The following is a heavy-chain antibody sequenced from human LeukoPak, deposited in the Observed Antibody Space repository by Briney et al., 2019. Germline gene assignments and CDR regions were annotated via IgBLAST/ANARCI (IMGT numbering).Heavy chain of an antibody. Sequence: QPGGSLRLSCAASGFTFSSYAMSWVRQAPGKGLEWVSAISGSGGSTYYADSVKGRFTISRDNSKNPLYLQMNSLRAEDTAVYYCAKDGRGYYDSSGFPNWFDPWGQGTLVTVSS. J-gene: IGHJ5*02. D-gene: IGHD3-22*01. CDR1: GFTFSSYA. V-gene: IGHV3-23*01. CDR3: AKDGRGYYDSSGFPNWFDP. CDR2: ISGSGGST.